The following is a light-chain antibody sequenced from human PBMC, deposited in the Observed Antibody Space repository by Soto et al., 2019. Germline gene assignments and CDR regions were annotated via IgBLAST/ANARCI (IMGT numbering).Light chain of an antibody. CDR2: GAS. CDR3: QQYNNWPPGRT. Sequence: EIVMTQSPATLSVSPGERATLSCRASQSVSSNLAWYPQKPGQAPRLLIYGASTRATGIPARFSGSGSGTEFTLTISSLQSEDFAVYYCQQYNNWPPGRTFGQGTKVEIK. CDR1: QSVSSN. J-gene: IGKJ1*01. V-gene: IGKV3-15*01.